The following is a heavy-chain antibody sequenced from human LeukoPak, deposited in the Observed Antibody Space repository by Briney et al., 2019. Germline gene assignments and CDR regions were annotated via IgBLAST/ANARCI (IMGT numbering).Heavy chain of an antibody. J-gene: IGHJ3*02. CDR2: ISGSGGST. CDR3: AKGVSYGGIPRGDAFDI. CDR1: GFTFSSYA. D-gene: IGHD4-23*01. Sequence: GGSLRLSCAASGFTFSSYAMSWVRQAPGKGLEWVSAISGSGGSTYYADSVMGRFTISRDNSKNTLYPQMNSLRAEDTAVYYCAKGVSYGGIPRGDAFDIWGQGTMVTVSS. V-gene: IGHV3-23*01.